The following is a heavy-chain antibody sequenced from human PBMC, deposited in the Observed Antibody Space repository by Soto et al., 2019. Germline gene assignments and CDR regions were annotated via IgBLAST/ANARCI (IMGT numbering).Heavy chain of an antibody. CDR1: GFSLSTSGVG. V-gene: IGHV2-5*02. CDR2: VYWDDEK. Sequence: QITLKESGPTLVKPTQTLTLTCTFSGFSLSTSGVGVGWIRQPPGRALEWLALVYWDDEKRYSPSLKSSLTITKDTSNNQVVRTMTNMDPVDTATYYCAHRPNCWSTSCFYFDYWGQGILVTVSS. D-gene: IGHD2-2*01. CDR3: AHRPNCWSTSCFYFDY. J-gene: IGHJ4*02.